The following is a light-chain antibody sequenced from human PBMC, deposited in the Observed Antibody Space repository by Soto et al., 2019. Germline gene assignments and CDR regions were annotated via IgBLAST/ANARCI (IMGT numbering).Light chain of an antibody. J-gene: IGLJ2*01. CDR2: EAT. CDR3: SSYAGTRSFVI. CDR1: NRDVGSYDL. V-gene: IGLV2-23*01. Sequence: QSALTQPASVSGSPGQSITISCTGTNRDVGSYDLVSWYQHHPAKAPKVIIYEATQRPSGVSNRFSGSKSGNTASLTISGLQAEDEAVYYCSSYAGTRSFVIFGGGTQLTVL.